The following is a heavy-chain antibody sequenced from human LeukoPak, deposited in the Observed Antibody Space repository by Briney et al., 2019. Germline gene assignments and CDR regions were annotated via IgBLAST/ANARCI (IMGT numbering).Heavy chain of an antibody. CDR2: IYWNDDK. D-gene: IGHD2-8*01. J-gene: IGHJ4*02. CDR1: GFSLSTSGVG. V-gene: IGHV2-5*01. Sequence: ESGPTLVKPTQTLTLTCTFSGFSLSTSGVGVGWIRQPPGKALEWLALIYWNDDKRSSPSLKSRLTITKDTSKNQVVLTMTDMDPVDTATYYCAHRLVLSNSFDNWGQGTLVTVSS. CDR3: AHRLVLSNSFDN.